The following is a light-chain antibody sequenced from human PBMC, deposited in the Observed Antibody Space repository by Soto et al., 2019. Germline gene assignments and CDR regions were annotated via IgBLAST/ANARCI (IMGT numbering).Light chain of an antibody. CDR2: GAS. Sequence: EIVMTQSLATMSVSPGERATLSCRASQSMGSNVAWYQQKPGQAPRLLIYGASTRAAGIPARFSGSGSGTEFTLTITILQSEYFAVYYCQQFHNWPRTFGQGTKVEI. CDR3: QQFHNWPRT. J-gene: IGKJ1*01. CDR1: QSMGSN. V-gene: IGKV3-15*01.